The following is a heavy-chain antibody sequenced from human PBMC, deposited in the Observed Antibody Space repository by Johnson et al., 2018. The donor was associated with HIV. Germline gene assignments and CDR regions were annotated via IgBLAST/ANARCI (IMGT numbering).Heavy chain of an antibody. Sequence: VQLVESGGGVVQPGRSLRLSCAASGFTFSSYGMHWVRQAPGKGLEWVAFIRYDGSNTYYIESVKGRFTISRDNSKNTLDLQMNSLRTEDTAVYYCARDREYGLAWGWALDIWGQGTMVTVSS. CDR3: ARDREYGLAWGWALDI. CDR1: GFTFSSYG. J-gene: IGHJ3*02. CDR2: IRYDGSNT. D-gene: IGHD6-19*01. V-gene: IGHV3-30*02.